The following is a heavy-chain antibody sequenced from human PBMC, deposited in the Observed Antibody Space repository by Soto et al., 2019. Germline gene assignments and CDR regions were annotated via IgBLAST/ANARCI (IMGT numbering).Heavy chain of an antibody. CDR3: ARETGPSGYSSGWYVHNWFDP. V-gene: IGHV1-69*13. CDR1: GGTFSSYA. J-gene: IGHJ5*02. CDR2: IIPIFGTA. Sequence: SVKVSCKASGGTFSSYAISWVLQAPGQGLEWMGGIIPIFGTANYAQKFQGRVTITADESTSTAYMELSSLRSEDTAVYYCARETGPSGYSSGWYVHNWFDPWGQGTMVTSPQ. D-gene: IGHD6-19*01.